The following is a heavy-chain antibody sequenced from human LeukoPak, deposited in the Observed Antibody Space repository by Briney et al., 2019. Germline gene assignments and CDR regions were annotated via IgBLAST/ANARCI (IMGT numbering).Heavy chain of an antibody. CDR1: GFTFRTYW. J-gene: IGHJ4*02. Sequence: PGGSLRLSCAVSGFTFRTYWMHWVRQVPGEGLVWVSRINEDGSITNYADSVKGRFTISRDNSKNTLYLQMNSLRAEDTAVYYCARESRTPRPRSGWYEWDYWGQGTLVTVSS. CDR3: ARESRTPRPRSGWYEWDY. V-gene: IGHV3-74*01. CDR2: INEDGSIT. D-gene: IGHD6-19*01.